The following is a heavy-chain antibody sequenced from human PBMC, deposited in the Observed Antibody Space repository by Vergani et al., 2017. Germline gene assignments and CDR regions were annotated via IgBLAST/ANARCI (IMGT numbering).Heavy chain of an antibody. CDR1: GDSISSNNC. CDR3: ARGQRAAAAPADYYYMDV. Sequence: QVQLQESGPGLVKPPGTLSLTCAVSGDSISSNNCWTWVRQPPGKGLEWIGEMNHSGKTNYNPSLKSRVTISVDTSKGQFSLNLSSVTAADTAVYYCARGQRAAAAPADYYYMDVWGKGTTVTVSS. CDR2: MNHSGKT. V-gene: IGHV4-4*03. J-gene: IGHJ6*03. D-gene: IGHD6-13*01.